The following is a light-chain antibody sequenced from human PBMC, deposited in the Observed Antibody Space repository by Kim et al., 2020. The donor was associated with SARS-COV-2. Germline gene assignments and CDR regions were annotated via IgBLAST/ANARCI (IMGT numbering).Light chain of an antibody. Sequence: EIVMTQSPATLSVSPGERATLSCRASQRVSSNLAWYQQKPGQAPRLLIYGTSTRATGIPARFSGSGSGTEFTLTISSLQSEDFAVYYCQQYNGWPRTFGQGTKVDIK. J-gene: IGKJ1*01. V-gene: IGKV3-15*01. CDR1: QRVSSN. CDR3: QQYNGWPRT. CDR2: GTS.